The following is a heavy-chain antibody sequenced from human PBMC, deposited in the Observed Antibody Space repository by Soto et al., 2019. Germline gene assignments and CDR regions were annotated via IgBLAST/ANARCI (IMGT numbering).Heavy chain of an antibody. CDR1: GFTFSSYA. CDR2: INGYGDST. Sequence: GGSLRLSCAASGFTFSSYAMSWVRQAPGKGLEWVSLINGYGDSTYYADSVKGRFTISRENSKNTLYLQMNSLRAEDTAVYYCAKDLGELDSSGWYFDYWGQGTLVTVSS. D-gene: IGHD6-19*01. CDR3: AKDLGELDSSGWYFDY. J-gene: IGHJ4*02. V-gene: IGHV3-23*01.